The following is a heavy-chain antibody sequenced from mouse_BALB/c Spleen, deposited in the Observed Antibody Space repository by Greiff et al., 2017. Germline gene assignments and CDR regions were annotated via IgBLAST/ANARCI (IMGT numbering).Heavy chain of an antibody. V-gene: IGHV1-14*01. CDR2: INPYNDGT. Sequence: VQLQQSGPELVKPGASVKMSCKASGYTFTSYVMPWVKQTPGQGLEWIGYINPYNDGTKYNEKFKGKATLTSDKSSSTAYMQLNSLTSEDSAVYYCARSGGFYYYAMDYWGQGTSVTVSS. CDR3: ARSGGFYYYAMDY. CDR1: GYTFTSYV. J-gene: IGHJ4*01. D-gene: IGHD1-1*02.